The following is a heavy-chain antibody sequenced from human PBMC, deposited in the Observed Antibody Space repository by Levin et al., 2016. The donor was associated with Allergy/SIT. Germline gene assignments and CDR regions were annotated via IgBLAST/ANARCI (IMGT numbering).Heavy chain of an antibody. V-gene: IGHV3-15*01. CDR3: TTGKWTYYDFWSLLSPFDY. Sequence: WIRQPPGKGLEWVGRIKSKTDGGTTDYAAPVKGRFTISRDDSKNTLYLQMNSLKTEDTAVYYCTTGKWTYYDFWSLLSPFDYWGPGNPGHRLL. D-gene: IGHD3-3*01. CDR2: IKSKTDGGTT. J-gene: IGHJ4*02.